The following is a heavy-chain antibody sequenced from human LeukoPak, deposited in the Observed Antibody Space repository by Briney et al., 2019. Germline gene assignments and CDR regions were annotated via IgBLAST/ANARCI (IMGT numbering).Heavy chain of an antibody. CDR2: ITNSGYTM. D-gene: IGHD6-13*01. V-gene: IGHV3-11*01. CDR3: AGSRARIAGAVYYFDY. Sequence: PGGSLRLSCAAAGFTFDDYFMGWVRQAPGKGLEWVSYITNSGYTMYYADSVRGRFTISKDNAKNSLYLHMSGLRAEDTAVYYCAGSRARIAGAVYYFDYWGQGTPVTVSS. CDR1: GFTFDDYF. J-gene: IGHJ4*02.